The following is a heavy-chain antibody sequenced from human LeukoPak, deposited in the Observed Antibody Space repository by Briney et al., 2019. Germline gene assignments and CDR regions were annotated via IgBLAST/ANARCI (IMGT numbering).Heavy chain of an antibody. D-gene: IGHD1-14*01. J-gene: IGHJ4*02. CDR1: GFTFSIYW. V-gene: IGHV3-7*04. Sequence: GGSLRLSCVGSGFTFSIYWMTGVREAPGEGLEWVANIKNDGSEKYSVDSVKGRFTISRDNAKNLLYLQMSSLRAEDTAVYYCARARIDYGGQGTLVTVSS. CDR3: ARARIDY. CDR2: IKNDGSEK.